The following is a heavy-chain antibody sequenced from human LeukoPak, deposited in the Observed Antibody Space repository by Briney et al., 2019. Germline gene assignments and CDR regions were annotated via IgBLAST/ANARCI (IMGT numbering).Heavy chain of an antibody. V-gene: IGHV4-39*02. CDR3: ARESNINNWFDP. CDR1: GGSIRSSYYY. J-gene: IGHJ5*02. D-gene: IGHD2/OR15-2a*01. CDR2: IYDSGST. Sequence: SETLSLTCTVSGGSIRSSYYYWGWIRQPPGKGLEWIGSIYDSGSTYYNPSLKSRVTISVDTSKNQFSLKLNSVTAADTAVYYCARESNINNWFDPRGQGTLVTVSS.